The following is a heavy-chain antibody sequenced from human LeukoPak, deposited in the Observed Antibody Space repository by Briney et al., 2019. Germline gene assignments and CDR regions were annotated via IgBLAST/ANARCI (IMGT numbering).Heavy chain of an antibody. D-gene: IGHD2-21*01. V-gene: IGHV4-30-4*08. CDR1: GGSISSGDYY. CDR2: IYYSGST. J-gene: IGHJ4*02. CDR3: ARVGKYCGGDCYSVKY. Sequence: PSETLSLTCTVSGGSISSGDYYWSWIRQPPGKGLEWIGYIYYSGSTYYNPSLKSRVTISVDTSKNQFSLNLRSVTAADTAVYYCARVGKYCGGDCYSVKYWGQGTLVTVSS.